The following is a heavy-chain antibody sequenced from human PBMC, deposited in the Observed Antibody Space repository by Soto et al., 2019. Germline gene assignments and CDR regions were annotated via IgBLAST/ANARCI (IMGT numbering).Heavy chain of an antibody. V-gene: IGHV3-23*01. CDR1: VFTFNTYA. CDR3: AKGAASAWFTGPDHYFHY. Sequence: VGSLRLSCSASVFTFNTYAMSWVRQSPGMGLEWVSFVSGGSSYIYYADSVKGRFTISRDNSKNTLYLQMNTLRVEDTAVYYCAKGAASAWFTGPDHYFHYWGQGSLVTVSS. D-gene: IGHD6-19*01. CDR2: VSGGSSYI. J-gene: IGHJ4*02.